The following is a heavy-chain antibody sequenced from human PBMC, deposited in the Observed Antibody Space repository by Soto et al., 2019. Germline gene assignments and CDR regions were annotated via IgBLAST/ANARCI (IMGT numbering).Heavy chain of an antibody. CDR3: ARADISGSTRRLFDY. D-gene: IGHD3-9*01. J-gene: IGHJ4*02. CDR2: IFYSGTT. Sequence: PSETLSLTCTVSGGSISSSYWSWVRQPPGKGLEWIGYIFYSGTTNYNPSLKSRVTISVDTSKNQLSLKLSSVTAADTAVYYCARADISGSTRRLFDYWGQGTLVTVSS. V-gene: IGHV4-59*01. CDR1: GGSISSSY.